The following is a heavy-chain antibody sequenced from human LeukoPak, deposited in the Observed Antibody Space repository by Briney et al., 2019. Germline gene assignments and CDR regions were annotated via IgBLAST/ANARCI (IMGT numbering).Heavy chain of an antibody. J-gene: IGHJ4*02. CDR3: ARAPYSSGWYYFDY. V-gene: IGHV3-30*04. CDR2: ISYDGSTR. D-gene: IGHD6-19*01. Sequence: GRSLRLSCAASGFTFSSYAMHWVRQAPGKGLEWVALISYDGSTRDYVDSEKGRFTTSRDNSINTLYLQMDSLRPEGTAVYYCARAPYSSGWYYFDYWGQGTLVTVSS. CDR1: GFTFSSYA.